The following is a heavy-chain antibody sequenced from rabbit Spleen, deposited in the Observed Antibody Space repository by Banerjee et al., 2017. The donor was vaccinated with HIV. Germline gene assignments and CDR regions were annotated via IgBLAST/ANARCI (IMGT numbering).Heavy chain of an antibody. D-gene: IGHD1-1*01. Sequence: QLKESGGGLVQPGGSLKLSCKASGFTLSSYYMSWVRQAPGKGLEWIGYIDPFFGTTYYASWVNGRFTISSDNAQNTVDLQMSSLTVADTATYFCARDPAYASGSGDYIPNLWGQGTLVTVS. CDR2: IDPFFGTT. V-gene: IGHV1S7*01. CDR1: GFTLSSYY. J-gene: IGHJ4*01. CDR3: ARDPAYASGSGDYIPNL.